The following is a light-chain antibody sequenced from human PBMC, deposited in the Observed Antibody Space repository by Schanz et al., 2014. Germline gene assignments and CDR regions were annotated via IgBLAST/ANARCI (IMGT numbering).Light chain of an antibody. CDR3: QLWHSNSDHWV. V-gene: IGLV3-1*01. CDR1: ILWNNY. CDR2: QNN. Sequence: SYELTQPPSVSVSPGQTASITCAGDILWNNYASWFQQRPGQSPVVVIHQNNRRPSGIPERFSGSTSGNTATLTISRVEVGDEADYYCQLWHSNSDHWVFGGGTKLTVL. J-gene: IGLJ3*02.